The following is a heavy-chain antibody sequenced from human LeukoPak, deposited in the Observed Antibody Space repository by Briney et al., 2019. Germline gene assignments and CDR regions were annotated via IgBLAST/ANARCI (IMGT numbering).Heavy chain of an antibody. D-gene: IGHD2-21*02. CDR1: GFTFSDYY. J-gene: IGHJ4*02. V-gene: IGHV3-11*01. CDR3: ASTINGGGDCCPFDY. Sequence: GGSLRLSCAASGFTFSDYYMSWIRQAPGKGLEWVSYISSSGSTIYYADSVKGRFTISRDNAKNSLYLQMNSLRAEDTAVYYCASTINGGGDCCPFDYWGQGTLVTVSS. CDR2: ISSSGSTI.